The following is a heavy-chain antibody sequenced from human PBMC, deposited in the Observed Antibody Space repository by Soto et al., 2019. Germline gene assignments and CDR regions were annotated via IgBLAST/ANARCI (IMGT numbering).Heavy chain of an antibody. CDR1: GFSVSETY. D-gene: IGHD3-9*01. V-gene: IGHV3-66*01. Sequence: DVQLVESGGTLVQPGGSLRLSCAASGFSVSETYMSWVRQAPGKGLEWVSVFYSGGNTYYADSVKGRFTISRDNSKSTLYLKLNRLRAEDTGVYYCARGTILTGVEYYFDYWGQGTPVTVPS. CDR3: ARGTILTGVEYYFDY. J-gene: IGHJ4*02. CDR2: FYSGGNT.